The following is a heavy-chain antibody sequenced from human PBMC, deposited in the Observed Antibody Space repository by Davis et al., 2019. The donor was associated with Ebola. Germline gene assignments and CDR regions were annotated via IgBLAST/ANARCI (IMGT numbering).Heavy chain of an antibody. CDR2: MNPNSGNT. CDR1: GYTFTSYD. V-gene: IGHV1-8*01. J-gene: IGHJ5*02. CDR3: ARVVTMVRSTGWFDP. Sequence: ASVKVSCKASGYTFTSYDINWVRQATGQGLEWMGWMNPNSGNTNYAQKFQGRVTMTRDTSTSTVYMELRSLRSDDTAVYYCARVVTMVRSTGWFDPWGQGTLVTVSS. D-gene: IGHD3-10*01.